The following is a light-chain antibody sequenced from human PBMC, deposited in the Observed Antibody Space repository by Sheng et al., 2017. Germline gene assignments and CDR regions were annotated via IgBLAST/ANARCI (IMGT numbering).Light chain of an antibody. CDR2: AAS. J-gene: IGKJ1*01. CDR3: LQDYNYPQT. V-gene: IGKV1-6*01. Sequence: AIQMTQSPSSLSASVGDRVTITCRASQGIRNDLGWYQQKPGKAPKLLIYAASSLQSGVPSRSAAVDLAQISTLTISSLQPEDFATYYCLQDYNYPQTFGQGTKVEIK. CDR1: QGIRND.